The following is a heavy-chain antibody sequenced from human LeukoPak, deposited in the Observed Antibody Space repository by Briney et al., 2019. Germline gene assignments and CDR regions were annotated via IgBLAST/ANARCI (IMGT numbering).Heavy chain of an antibody. CDR2: IYYSGST. CDR1: GGSISSSSYY. V-gene: IGHV4-39*07. D-gene: IGHD3-22*01. J-gene: IGHJ4*02. Sequence: PSETLSLACTVSGGSISSSSYYWGWIRQPPGKGLEWIGSIYYSGSTYYNPSLKSRVTISVDTSKNQFSLKLSSVTAADTAVYYCARDLDYYDSSGYPLNWGQGTLVTVSS. CDR3: ARDLDYYDSSGYPLN.